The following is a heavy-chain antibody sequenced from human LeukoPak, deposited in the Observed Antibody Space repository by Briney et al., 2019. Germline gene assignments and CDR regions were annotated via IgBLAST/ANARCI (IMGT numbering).Heavy chain of an antibody. Sequence: SSETLSLTCVVYGGSFSGYYWSWIRQPPGKGMEWIGEITHSGGTNYNPSLKSRVTISIDTSKNQFSLKLSSVTAADTAVYYCARNSGEWLRNNWFDPWGQGTLVTVSS. CDR1: GGSFSGYY. D-gene: IGHD5-12*01. J-gene: IGHJ5*02. CDR3: ARNSGEWLRNNWFDP. V-gene: IGHV4-34*01. CDR2: ITHSGGT.